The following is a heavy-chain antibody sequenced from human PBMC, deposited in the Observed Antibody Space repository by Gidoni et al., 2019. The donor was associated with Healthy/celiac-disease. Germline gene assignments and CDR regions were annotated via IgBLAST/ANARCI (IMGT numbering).Heavy chain of an antibody. CDR3: ASADYYGSGRFVSFGMDV. CDR2: SSRSSSYT. Sequence: QVQLVESGGGLVKPGGSLRLSCAASGFTFSDYYRSGIRQAPGKGLEWVSYSSRSSSYTNYADSVKGRFTISRDNAKNSLYLQMNSLRAEDTAVYYCASADYYGSGRFVSFGMDVWGQGTTVTVSS. V-gene: IGHV3-11*06. D-gene: IGHD3-10*01. CDR1: GFTFSDYY. J-gene: IGHJ6*02.